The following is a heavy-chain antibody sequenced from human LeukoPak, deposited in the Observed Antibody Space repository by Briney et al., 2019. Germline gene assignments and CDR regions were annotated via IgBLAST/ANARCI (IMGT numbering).Heavy chain of an antibody. CDR3: ARGWQINSSGGFVDP. Sequence: ASVRVSCKASGYIFTDYYVHWVRQAPGQGHERVGLFNPNSGGTKFGQKFQGRVTMTTDTSITTAYMELSRLSSDDTAVYYCARGWQINSSGGFVDPWGQGTLVTVSS. D-gene: IGHD6-6*01. CDR2: FNPNSGGT. J-gene: IGHJ5*02. V-gene: IGHV1-2*02. CDR1: GYIFTDYY.